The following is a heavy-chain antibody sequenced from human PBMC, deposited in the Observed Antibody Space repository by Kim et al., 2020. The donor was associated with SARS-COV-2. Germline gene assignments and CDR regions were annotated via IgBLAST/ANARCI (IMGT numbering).Heavy chain of an antibody. Sequence: SETLSLTCAVYGGSFSNYYWTWIRQPPGKGLEWIGEINHIGSTKYNASLKSRVTMSVDTSKNQLSLKLSSVTAADTAVYYCAKHDARYCSGGNCWYFDYWGHGTLVTVS. D-gene: IGHD2-15*01. CDR3: AKHDARYCSGGNCWYFDY. J-gene: IGHJ4*01. CDR1: GGSFSNYY. V-gene: IGHV4-34*01. CDR2: INHIGST.